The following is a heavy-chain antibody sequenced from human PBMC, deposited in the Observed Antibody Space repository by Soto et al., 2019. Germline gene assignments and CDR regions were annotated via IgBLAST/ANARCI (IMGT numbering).Heavy chain of an antibody. V-gene: IGHV4-59*01. J-gene: IGHJ5*02. CDR1: GGSISSYY. CDR3: ATYDFWSGYYSP. D-gene: IGHD3-3*01. CDR2: IYYSGST. Sequence: PSETLSLTCTVSGGSISSYYWSGIRQPPGKGLEWIGYIYYSGSTNYNPSLKSRVTISVDTSKNQFSLKLSSVAAADTAVYYCATYDFWSGYYSPWGQGTLVTVS.